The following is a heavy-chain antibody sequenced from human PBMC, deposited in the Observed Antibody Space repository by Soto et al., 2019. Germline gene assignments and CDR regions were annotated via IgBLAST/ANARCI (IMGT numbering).Heavy chain of an antibody. D-gene: IGHD3-16*01. CDR3: AHRGGATVGLYYFDY. V-gene: IGHV2-5*01. Sequence: SGPTLVDPIHTLTLTCTFSGFSLSTTGVGVSWIRQPPGKALEWLALIYWHDDERYSPSLKSRLTITKDTSKNQVVLTMTNMDPVDTATYYCAHRGGATVGLYYFDYWGQGALVTDSS. CDR1: GFSLSTTGVG. J-gene: IGHJ4*02. CDR2: IYWHDDE.